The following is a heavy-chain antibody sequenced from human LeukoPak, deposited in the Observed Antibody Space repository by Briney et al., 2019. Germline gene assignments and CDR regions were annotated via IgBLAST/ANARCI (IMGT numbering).Heavy chain of an antibody. CDR2: IYPGDSDT. CDR1: GYTFTDYW. D-gene: IGHD3-22*01. CDR3: ARPTRYYYDSSSYYFGY. J-gene: IGHJ4*02. V-gene: IGHV5-51*01. Sequence: GESLKISCKTSGYTFTDYWIGWVRQMPGKGLEWMGIIYPGDSDTRYGPSFQGQVTISADKSISTAYLQWSSLKASDTAMYYCARPTRYYYDSSSYYFGYWGQGTLVTVSS.